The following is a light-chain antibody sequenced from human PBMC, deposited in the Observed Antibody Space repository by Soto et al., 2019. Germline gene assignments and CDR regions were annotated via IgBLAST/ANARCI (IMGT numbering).Light chain of an antibody. Sequence: QSVLTQPASVSGSPGQSITISCTGTSSDVGGYDYVSWYQQHPGKAPQLMIYDVNNRPSGVSNRFSGSKSGNTASLTISGLQAEDEADYYCSSFTSSITLVFGTGTKVTVL. CDR1: SSDVGGYDY. V-gene: IGLV2-14*01. CDR3: SSFTSSITLV. J-gene: IGLJ1*01. CDR2: DVN.